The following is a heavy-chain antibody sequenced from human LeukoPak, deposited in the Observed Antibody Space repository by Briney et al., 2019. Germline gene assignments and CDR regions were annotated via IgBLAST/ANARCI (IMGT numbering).Heavy chain of an antibody. D-gene: IGHD3-10*01. J-gene: IGHJ6*03. CDR2: IGSKANSYAT. CDR3: TRRGNYMDV. CDR1: GFTFSSYA. Sequence: GGSLRLSCAASGFTFSSYAMSWVRQASGKGLEWVGRIGSKANSYATAYAASVKGRFTISRDDSKNTAYLQMNSLKTEDTAVYYCTRRGNYMDVWGKGTTVTVSS. V-gene: IGHV3-73*01.